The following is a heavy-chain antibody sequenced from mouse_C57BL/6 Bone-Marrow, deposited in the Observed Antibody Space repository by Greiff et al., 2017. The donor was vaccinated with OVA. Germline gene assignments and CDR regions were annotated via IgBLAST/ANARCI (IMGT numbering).Heavy chain of an antibody. CDR1: GYSITSGYD. CDR3: ARDDFYWYFDV. J-gene: IGHJ1*03. Sequence: EVQLVESGPGLVKPSQSLSLTCTVTGYSITSGYDWHWIRHFPGNKLEWMGYISYSGSTNYNPSLKSRISITHDTSKNHFFLKLNSVTTEDTATYYCARDDFYWYFDVWGTGTTVTVSS. D-gene: IGHD2-4*01. CDR2: ISYSGST. V-gene: IGHV3-1*01.